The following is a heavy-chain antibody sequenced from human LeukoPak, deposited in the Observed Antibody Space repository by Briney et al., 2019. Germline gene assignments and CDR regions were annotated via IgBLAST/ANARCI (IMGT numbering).Heavy chain of an antibody. Sequence: PGGSLRLSCAASGFTFSSYAMSWVRQAPGKGLEWVSAISGSGGSTYYADSVKGRFTISRDNSKNTLYLQMNSLRAEDTAVYYCAKDVGYYYYYGMDVWGQGTTVNVSS. CDR1: GFTFSSYA. CDR2: ISGSGGST. V-gene: IGHV3-23*01. CDR3: AKDVGYYYYYGMDV. D-gene: IGHD1-26*01. J-gene: IGHJ6*02.